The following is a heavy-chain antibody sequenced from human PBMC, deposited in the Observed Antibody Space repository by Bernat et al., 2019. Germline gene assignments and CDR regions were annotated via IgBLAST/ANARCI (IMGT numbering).Heavy chain of an antibody. V-gene: IGHV3-73*01. CDR2: IRSKANSYAT. D-gene: IGHD3-10*01. J-gene: IGHJ6*02. CDR3: TSLWFGEAPYYYYGMDV. CDR1: GFTFSNAW. Sequence: EVQLVESGGGLVKPGGSLRLSCAASGFTFSNAWMNWVRQASGKGLEWVGRIRSKANSYATAYAASVKGRFTISRDDSKNTAYLQMNSLKTEDTAVYYCTSLWFGEAPYYYYGMDVWGQGTTVTVSS.